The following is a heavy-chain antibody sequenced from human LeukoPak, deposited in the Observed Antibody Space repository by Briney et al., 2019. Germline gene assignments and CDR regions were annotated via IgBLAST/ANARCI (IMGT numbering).Heavy chain of an antibody. CDR2: ISYDGSNK. J-gene: IGHJ4*02. V-gene: IGHV3-30*18. CDR1: GFTFSSYG. CDR3: AKDLYYVSSGYYIGYFDY. D-gene: IGHD3-22*01. Sequence: GRSLRLSCAASGFTFSSYGMHWVRQAPGKGLEWVAVISYDGSNKYYADSVKGRFTISRDNSKNTLYLQMNSLRAEDTAVYYCAKDLYYVSSGYYIGYFDYWGQGTLVTVSS.